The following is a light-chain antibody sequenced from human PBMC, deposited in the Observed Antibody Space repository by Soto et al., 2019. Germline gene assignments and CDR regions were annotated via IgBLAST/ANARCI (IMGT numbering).Light chain of an antibody. J-gene: IGKJ1*01. Sequence: DIQMTQSPSSLSASVGDRVTITCQASQDISNDLNWYQQKPGKAPKRLIYDASNLETGVPSRFSGSGSGTDFTFTISSLQPEDIATYYCQQYDNLPRTFGQGTKVEIK. V-gene: IGKV1-33*01. CDR2: DAS. CDR3: QQYDNLPRT. CDR1: QDISND.